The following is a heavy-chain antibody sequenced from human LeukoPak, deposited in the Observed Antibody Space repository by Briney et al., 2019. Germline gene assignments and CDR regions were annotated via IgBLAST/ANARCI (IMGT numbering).Heavy chain of an antibody. V-gene: IGHV3-23*01. CDR2: SSGSGGST. Sequence: GGSLRLSCGASGFTFSSYAMSWVRQAPGKGLEWVSASSGSGGSTYYADSVKGRFTISRDNSKNTLYLQMNSLRAEDTAVYYCAKDWGYDILTGYYLGDYWGQGTLVTVSS. CDR1: GFTFSSYA. J-gene: IGHJ4*02. CDR3: AKDWGYDILTGYYLGDY. D-gene: IGHD3-9*01.